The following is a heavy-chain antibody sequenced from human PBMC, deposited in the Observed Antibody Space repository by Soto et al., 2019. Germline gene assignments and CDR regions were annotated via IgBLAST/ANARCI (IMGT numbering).Heavy chain of an antibody. J-gene: IGHJ4*02. D-gene: IGHD2-15*01. Sequence: QVQLVESGGGVVQPGRSLRLSCAASGFTFSSYAMHWVRQAPGKGLEWVALIDYDGRNKYHADSVRGRFTISRDNSKNTLYLQMNSLRAEDTAVYYCARDRGYCSGGTCYPESVDYWGQGTRVTVSS. CDR3: ARDRGYCSGGTCYPESVDY. V-gene: IGHV3-33*01. CDR1: GFTFSSYA. CDR2: IDYDGRNK.